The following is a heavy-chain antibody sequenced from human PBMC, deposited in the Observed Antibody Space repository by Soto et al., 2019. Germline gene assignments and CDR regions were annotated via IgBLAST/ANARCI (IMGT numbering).Heavy chain of an antibody. CDR3: ARVPHSLWFGETPY. D-gene: IGHD3-10*01. V-gene: IGHV4-61*01. Sequence: SLTCTVSGGSVSSGSYYWSWIRQPPGKGLEWIGYIYYSGSTNYNPSLKSRVTISVDTSKNQFSLKLSSVTAADTAVYYCARVPHSLWFGETPYWGQGTLVTVSS. CDR1: GGSVSSGSYY. CDR2: IYYSGST. J-gene: IGHJ4*02.